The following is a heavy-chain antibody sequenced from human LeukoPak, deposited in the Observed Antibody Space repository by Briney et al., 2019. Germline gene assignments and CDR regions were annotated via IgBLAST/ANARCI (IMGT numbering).Heavy chain of an antibody. CDR1: GGSISSGSYY. CDR3: ARVTTGGYYNC. CDR2: IYTSGST. Sequence: SETLSLTCAVSGGSISSGSYYWSWIRQPAGKGLEWIGRIYTSGSTNYNPSLKSRVTISVDTSKNQFSLKLSSVTAADTAVYYCARVTTGGYYNCWGQGTLVTVSS. J-gene: IGHJ4*02. D-gene: IGHD3-22*01. V-gene: IGHV4-61*02.